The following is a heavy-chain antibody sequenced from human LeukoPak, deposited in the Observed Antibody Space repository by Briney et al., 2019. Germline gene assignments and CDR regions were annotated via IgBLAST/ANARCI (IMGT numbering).Heavy chain of an antibody. CDR3: AGQTYYYGSGIRY. CDR1: GGSISSYY. D-gene: IGHD3-10*01. Sequence: PSETLSLTCTVSGGSISSYYWSWIRQPPGKGLEWIGYIYYSGSTNYNPSLKSRVTISVDTSKNQFSLKLSSVTAADTAVYYCAGQTYYYGSGIRYWGQGTLVTVSS. V-gene: IGHV4-59*01. J-gene: IGHJ4*02. CDR2: IYYSGST.